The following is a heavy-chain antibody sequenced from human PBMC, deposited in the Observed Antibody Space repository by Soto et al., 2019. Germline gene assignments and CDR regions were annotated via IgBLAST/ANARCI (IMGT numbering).Heavy chain of an antibody. CDR3: ARVRLITMIVVVTDWTWFDP. CDR2: ISAYNGNT. D-gene: IGHD3-22*01. CDR1: GYTFTSYG. V-gene: IGHV1-18*01. Sequence: VKVSCKASGYTFTSYGISWVRQAPGQGLEWMGWISAYNGNTNYARKLQGRVTMTTDTSTSTAYMELRSLRSDDTAVYYCARVRLITMIVVVTDWTWFDPWGQGTLVTVSS. J-gene: IGHJ5*02.